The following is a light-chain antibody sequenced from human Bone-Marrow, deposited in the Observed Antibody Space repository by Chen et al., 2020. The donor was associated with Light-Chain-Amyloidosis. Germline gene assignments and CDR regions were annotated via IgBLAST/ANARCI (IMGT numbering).Light chain of an antibody. CDR2: DDS. CDR1: NIGSTS. J-gene: IGLJ3*02. CDR3: QVWDRSSDRPV. Sequence: SYLLTQLSSVSVAPGQTATIACGGNNIGSTSVHWYQQTPGQAPLLIVYDDSYRPSGIPERLSGSNSGNTATLTISRVEAGDEADYYCQVWDRSSDRPVFGGGTKLTVL. V-gene: IGLV3-21*02.